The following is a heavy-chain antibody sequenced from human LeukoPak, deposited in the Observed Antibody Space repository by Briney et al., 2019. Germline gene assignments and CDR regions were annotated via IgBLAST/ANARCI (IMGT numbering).Heavy chain of an antibody. CDR3: ARIVRYSSGWYHSDY. D-gene: IGHD6-19*01. Sequence: PGGSLRLSCAASGFTFSSYWMSWVRQAPGKGLEWVANIKQDGSEKYYVDSVKGRFTISRDNAKNSLYLQMNSLRAEDTAVYYCARIVRYSSGWYHSDYWGQGTLVTVSS. CDR1: GFTFSSYW. CDR2: IKQDGSEK. V-gene: IGHV3-7*01. J-gene: IGHJ4*02.